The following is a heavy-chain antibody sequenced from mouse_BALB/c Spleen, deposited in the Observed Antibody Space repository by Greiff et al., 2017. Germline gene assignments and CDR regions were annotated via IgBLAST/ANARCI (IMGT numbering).Heavy chain of an antibody. Sequence: EVQLVESGGGLVKPGGSLKLSCAASGFTFSSYAMSWVRQSPEKRLEWVAEISSGGSYTYYPDTVTGRFTISRDNAKNTLYLEMSSLRSEDTAMYYCARRTTATPYAMDYWGQGTSVTVSS. J-gene: IGHJ4*01. CDR3: ARRTTATPYAMDY. D-gene: IGHD1-2*01. CDR2: ISSGGSYT. CDR1: GFTFSSYA. V-gene: IGHV5-9-4*01.